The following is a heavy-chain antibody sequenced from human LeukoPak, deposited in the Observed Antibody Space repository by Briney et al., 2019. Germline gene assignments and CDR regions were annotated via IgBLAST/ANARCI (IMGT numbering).Heavy chain of an antibody. J-gene: IGHJ4*02. Sequence: SETLSLTCAVYGGSFSGYYWSWIRQPPGKGLEWIGEINHSGSTNYNPSLKSRVTISVDTSKNQFSLKLSSVTAADTAVYYCARHWDYYGSGSYSDYWGQGTLVTVSS. CDR3: ARHWDYYGSGSYSDY. D-gene: IGHD3-10*01. CDR2: INHSGST. V-gene: IGHV4-34*01. CDR1: GGSFSGYY.